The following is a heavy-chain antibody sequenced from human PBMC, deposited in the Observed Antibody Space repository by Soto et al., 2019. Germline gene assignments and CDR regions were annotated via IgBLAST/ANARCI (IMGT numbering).Heavy chain of an antibody. Sequence: EVQVVQSGTEVKKPGESLKISCKGSGYSFTTYWIGWVRQMPGKGLEWMGIIYPDDSDTKYSTSFQGQVTISADKSISTADLQWSSLKASDTAIYYCARQGVRSRAYGMDVWGQGTTVTVSS. CDR3: ARQGVRSRAYGMDV. CDR2: IYPDDSDT. V-gene: IGHV5-51*03. J-gene: IGHJ6*02. D-gene: IGHD3-16*01. CDR1: GYSFTTYW.